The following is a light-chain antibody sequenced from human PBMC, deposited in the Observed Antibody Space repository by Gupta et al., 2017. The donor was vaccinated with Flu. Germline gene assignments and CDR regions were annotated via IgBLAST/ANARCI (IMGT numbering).Light chain of an antibody. CDR1: SSDSGGDP. CDR2: NNN. Sequence: RVTISCSGTSSDSGGDPVCWYQRLSGAAPQIIIFNNNKSPSGVTARFSGTKSVGSASLVIKGLQADDEGIYYCAQWYDIRYGQVFGGGTRLTVL. V-gene: IGLV1-44*01. CDR3: AQWYDIRYGQV. J-gene: IGLJ2*01.